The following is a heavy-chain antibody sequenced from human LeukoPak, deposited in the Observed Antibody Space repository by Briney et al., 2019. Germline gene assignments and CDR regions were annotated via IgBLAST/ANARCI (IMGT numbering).Heavy chain of an antibody. J-gene: IGHJ3*02. CDR3: VADGFQKEGNAFDI. Sequence: SVKVSCKASGFTFTSSSVQWVRQARGQRLEWIGWIVVGSGNINYAQKFQERVTITRDMTTSTAYMELSSLRSEDTAVYYCVADGFQKEGNAFDIWGQGTMVAVSP. D-gene: IGHD1-1*01. CDR2: IVVGSGNI. CDR1: GFTFTSSS. V-gene: IGHV1-58*01.